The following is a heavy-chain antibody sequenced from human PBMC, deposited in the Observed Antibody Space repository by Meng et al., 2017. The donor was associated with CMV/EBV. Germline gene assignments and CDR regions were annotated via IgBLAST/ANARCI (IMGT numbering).Heavy chain of an antibody. CDR1: GFTFDAYG. J-gene: IGHJ6*02. Sequence: ETLSLTCAASGFTFDAYGMSWVRQAPGKGLEWVSGINWNGGSTGYADSVKGRFTISRDNAKNSLYLQMNSLRAEDTALYYCARDLVVPPEDYYYGMDVWGQGTTVTVSS. V-gene: IGHV3-20*04. CDR3: ARDLVVPPEDYYYGMDV. D-gene: IGHD2-2*01. CDR2: INWNGGST.